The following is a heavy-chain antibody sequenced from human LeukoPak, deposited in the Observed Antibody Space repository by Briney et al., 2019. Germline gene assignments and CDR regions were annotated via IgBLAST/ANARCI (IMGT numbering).Heavy chain of an antibody. CDR1: GFTFSSYA. J-gene: IGHJ4*02. CDR3: ATVGLNYDYVWGSYRIELNN. D-gene: IGHD3-16*02. Sequence: GGSLRLSCAASGFTFSSYAMSWVRQAPGKGLEWVSAISGSGGSTYYADSVKGRFTISRDNSKNTLYLQMNSLRAEDTAVFYCATVGLNYDYVWGSYRIELNNWGQGTLVTVSS. CDR2: ISGSGGST. V-gene: IGHV3-23*01.